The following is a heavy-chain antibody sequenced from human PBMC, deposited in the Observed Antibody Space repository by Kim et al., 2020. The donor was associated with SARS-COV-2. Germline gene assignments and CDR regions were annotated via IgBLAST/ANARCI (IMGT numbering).Heavy chain of an antibody. CDR3: ARVRTHRNIVVVPVTNWVDP. CDR1: GGSISSGGYY. CDR2: IYYSGST. Sequence: SETLSLTCTVSGGSISSGGYYWSWIRQHPGKGLEWMGYIYYSGSTYYNPSLKSRVTISVDTSKNQFSLKLSSVTAADTAVYYCARVRTHRNIVVVPVTNWVDPWGQGTLVTVSS. V-gene: IGHV4-31*03. J-gene: IGHJ5*01. D-gene: IGHD2-2*01.